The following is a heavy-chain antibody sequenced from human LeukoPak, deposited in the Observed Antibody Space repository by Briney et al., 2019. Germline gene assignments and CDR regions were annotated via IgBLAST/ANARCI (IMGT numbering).Heavy chain of an antibody. CDR1: GDSISSGDYY. CDR2: IFYSGTT. CDR3: AGNYVLEDAFDI. Sequence: SETLSLTCTVSGDSISSGDYYWNWIRQPPGKGLEWIGYIFYSGTTYYNPSLKSRVTISVDTSKNQFSLKLSSVTAADTAVYYCAGNYVLEDAFDIWGQGTMVTVSS. D-gene: IGHD3-3*02. V-gene: IGHV4-30-4*01. J-gene: IGHJ3*02.